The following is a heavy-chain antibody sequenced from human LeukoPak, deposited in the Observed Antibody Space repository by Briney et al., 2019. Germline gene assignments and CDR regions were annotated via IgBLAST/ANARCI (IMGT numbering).Heavy chain of an antibody. Sequence: SETLSLTCTVSGGSISSSSYYWGWIRQPPGKGLEWIGTIYYSGSTYYNPSLKSRVTIFVDTSKNQFSLKLSSVTAADTAVYYCARQSGTHNWFDPWGQGTLVTVSS. CDR1: GGSISSSSYY. J-gene: IGHJ5*02. CDR2: IYYSGST. V-gene: IGHV4-39*01. D-gene: IGHD1-26*01. CDR3: ARQSGTHNWFDP.